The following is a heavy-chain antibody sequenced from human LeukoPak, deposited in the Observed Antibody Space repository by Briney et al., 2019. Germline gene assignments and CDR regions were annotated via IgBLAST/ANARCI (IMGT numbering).Heavy chain of an antibody. D-gene: IGHD1-26*01. CDR3: ARLQSRSYRFDY. CDR1: GGSFSGYY. CDR2: INHSRST. V-gene: IGHV4-34*01. Sequence: SETLSLTCAVYGGSFSGYYWSWIRQPPGKGLEWIGEINHSRSTNYNPSLKSRVTISVDTSKNQFSLKLSSVTAADTAVYYCARLQSRSYRFDYWGQGTLVTVSS. J-gene: IGHJ4*02.